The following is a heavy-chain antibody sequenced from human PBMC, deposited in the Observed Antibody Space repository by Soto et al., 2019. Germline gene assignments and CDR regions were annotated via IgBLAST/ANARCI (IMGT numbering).Heavy chain of an antibody. J-gene: IGHJ4*02. CDR3: PRAAGYSSSWYEDY. Sequence: EVQLVESGGGLVQPGGSLRLSCAASGFTFSSYWMSWVRQAPGKGLEWVANIKQDGSEKYYVDSVKGRFTISRDNAKNSLYLQMNSLRAEDTAVYYCPRAAGYSSSWYEDYWGQGTLVTVSS. CDR2: IKQDGSEK. V-gene: IGHV3-7*01. D-gene: IGHD6-13*01. CDR1: GFTFSSYW.